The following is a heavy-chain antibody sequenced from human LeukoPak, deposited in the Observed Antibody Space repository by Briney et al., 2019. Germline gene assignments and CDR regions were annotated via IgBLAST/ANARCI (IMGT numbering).Heavy chain of an antibody. CDR1: GGTFSSYA. Sequence: ASVKVSCKASGGTFSSYAISWVRQAPGQGLEWMGWINPNSGGTNYAQKFQGRVTMTRDTSISTAYMELSRLRSDDTAVYYCVRDLQWLEPVFSSYFETWGPGTRVTVSS. D-gene: IGHD6-19*01. CDR2: INPNSGGT. CDR3: VRDLQWLEPVFSSYFET. J-gene: IGHJ4*02. V-gene: IGHV1-2*02.